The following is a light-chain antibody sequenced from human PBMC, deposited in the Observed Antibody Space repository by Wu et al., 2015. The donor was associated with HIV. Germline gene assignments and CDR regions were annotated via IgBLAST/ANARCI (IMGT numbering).Light chain of an antibody. CDR3: QQXGSSPPVT. CDR1: QSVSSRD. Sequence: EIVLTQSPGTLSVSPGERATLSCRASQSVSSRDLAWYQQKPGQAPRLLIYGASSRATGIPDRFSGSVSGTDFTLTISRLEPEDFAVYYCQQXGSSPPVTFGQGTRLEIK. V-gene: IGKV3-20*01. CDR2: GAS. J-gene: IGKJ5*01.